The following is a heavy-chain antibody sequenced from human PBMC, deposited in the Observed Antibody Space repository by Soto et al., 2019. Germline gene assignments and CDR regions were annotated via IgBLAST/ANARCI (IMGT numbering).Heavy chain of an antibody. CDR1: GGTFSSYA. CDR2: LIPIFGTA. D-gene: IGHD5-12*01. Sequence: QVQLVQSGAEVKKPGSSVKVSCKASGGTFSSYAISWVRQAPGQGLEWMGGLIPIFGTANYAQKCQGRVTITAAESTSTAYMELSSLRSEDTPVYYCATDLSGYSRSNWFAPWGQGTLVTVSS. V-gene: IGHV1-69*12. CDR3: ATDLSGYSRSNWFAP. J-gene: IGHJ5*02.